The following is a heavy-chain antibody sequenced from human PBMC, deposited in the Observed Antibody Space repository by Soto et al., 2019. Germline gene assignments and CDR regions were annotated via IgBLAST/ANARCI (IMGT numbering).Heavy chain of an antibody. D-gene: IGHD3-16*01. CDR1: GLTFSKAW. Sequence: PGVTLRLSCEASGLTFSKAWLTWVRQTPGKGLEWLGRIKSKSDDGTIKYAGPVTGRFTISRDDSKSTLYLEMNSLTPGDTAIYYCATWSYSEIVWHAFDIWGRGTMVTVSS. CDR3: ATWSYSEIVWHAFDI. V-gene: IGHV3-15*01. CDR2: IKSKSDDGTI. J-gene: IGHJ3*02.